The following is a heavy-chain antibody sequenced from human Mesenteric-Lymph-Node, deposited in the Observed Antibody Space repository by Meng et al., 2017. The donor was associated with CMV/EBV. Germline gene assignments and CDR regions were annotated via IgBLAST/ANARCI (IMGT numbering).Heavy chain of an antibody. V-gene: IGHV3-30-3*01. CDR2: ISYDGSNK. CDR1: GFTFSSYA. Sequence: GESLKISCAASGFTFSSYAMHWVRQAPGKGLEWVAVISYDGSNKYYADSVKGRFTISRDNSKNTLYLQMNSLRAEDTAVYYCARGRRGYFDYWGQGTLVTVSS. CDR3: ARGRRGYFDY. D-gene: IGHD3-10*01. J-gene: IGHJ4*02.